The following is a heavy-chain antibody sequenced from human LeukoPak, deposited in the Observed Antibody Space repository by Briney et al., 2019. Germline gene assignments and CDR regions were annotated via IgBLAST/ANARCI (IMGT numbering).Heavy chain of an antibody. CDR3: VRDYDWAFDY. V-gene: IGHV3-48*02. CDR2: ISGDISII. CDR1: RFIFSGYS. Sequence: GGSLRLSCAASRFIFSGYSMNWVSQAPGRGLEWISYISGDISIISYADSVKGRFTISRDNAKNSLYLQMNRPRDDDTAVYYCVRDYDWAFDYWGQGTLVTVSS. D-gene: IGHD1-1*01. J-gene: IGHJ4*02.